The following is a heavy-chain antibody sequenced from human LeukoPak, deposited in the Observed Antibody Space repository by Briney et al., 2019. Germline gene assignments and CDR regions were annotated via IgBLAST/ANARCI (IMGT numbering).Heavy chain of an antibody. CDR3: ARLASRPI. CDR2: IYDSGNT. CDR1: GFTVSSNF. Sequence: GGSLRLSCAASGFTVSSNFVSWVRQAPGKGLEWVSIIYDSGNTNYADCVKGRFTISRDISQNKVYLHMSGLRAEDTAVYYCARLASRPIWGRGTVVTVSS. V-gene: IGHV3-53*01. J-gene: IGHJ3*02.